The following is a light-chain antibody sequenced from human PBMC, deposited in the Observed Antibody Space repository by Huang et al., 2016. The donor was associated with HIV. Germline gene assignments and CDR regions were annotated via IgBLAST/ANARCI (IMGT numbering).Light chain of an antibody. CDR3: QHYNNWPPWT. V-gene: IGKV3-15*01. Sequence: EMVMTQSPATLSVSPGERATRSCRASQSVSSNLAWYQQQPGQAPRLLIYGASTRATGIPARFSCSGYGTEFTLTISSLQSEDFAFYYCQHYNNWPPWTFGQGTKVEMK. J-gene: IGKJ1*01. CDR2: GAS. CDR1: QSVSSN.